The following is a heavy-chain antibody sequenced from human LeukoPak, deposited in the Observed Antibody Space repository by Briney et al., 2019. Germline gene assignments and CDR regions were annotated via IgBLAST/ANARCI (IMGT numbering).Heavy chain of an antibody. CDR2: IKTDGSST. J-gene: IGHJ4*02. D-gene: IGHD6-19*01. CDR3: VRDRSGWAGDY. Sequence: PGGSLRLSCAASGFTFSRYHMQWVRQAPGKGLVWVSGIKTDGSSTRYADSVKGRFTISRDNAKNTLYLQMNSLRAEDTAVYYCVRDRSGWAGDYWGQGTLVTVSS. V-gene: IGHV3-74*01. CDR1: GFTFSRYH.